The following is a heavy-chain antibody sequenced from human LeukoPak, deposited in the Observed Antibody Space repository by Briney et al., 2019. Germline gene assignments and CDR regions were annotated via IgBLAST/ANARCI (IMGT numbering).Heavy chain of an antibody. CDR1: RFTFSSYW. CDR2: INSDGSST. J-gene: IGHJ4*02. D-gene: IGHD1-7*01. Sequence: GESLRLSCAASRFTFSSYWMHWVRQAPGKGLVWVSRINSDGSSTTYADSVKGRFTISRDNSKNTLYLQMNSLRAEDTAVYYCAKEGVSTGTRRGPGDYWGQGTLVTVSS. V-gene: IGHV3-74*01. CDR3: AKEGVSTGTRRGPGDY.